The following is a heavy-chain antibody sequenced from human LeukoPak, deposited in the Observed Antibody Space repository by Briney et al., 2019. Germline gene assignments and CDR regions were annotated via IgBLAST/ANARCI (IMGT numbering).Heavy chain of an antibody. J-gene: IGHJ3*02. V-gene: IGHV4-4*01. D-gene: IGHD3-16*01. CDR1: GGSISSSNW. CDR3: TRGGEI. CDR2: IYHSGST. Sequence: PETLSLTCAVSGGSISSSNWYSWVRQPPGKGLEWIGEIYHSGSTNYNPSLKSRVTISIDKSKNQFSLNLTSVTAADTAMYFCTRGGEIWGQGTMVTVSS.